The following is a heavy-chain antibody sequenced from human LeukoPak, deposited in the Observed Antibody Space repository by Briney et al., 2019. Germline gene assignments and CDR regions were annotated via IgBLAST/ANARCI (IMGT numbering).Heavy chain of an antibody. J-gene: IGHJ6*03. CDR1: GFTFSSYG. V-gene: IGHV3-48*04. CDR2: ISSSSSSI. CDR3: ARVEGYYYYMDV. Sequence: GGSLRLSCAASGFTFSSYGMNWVRQAPGKGLEWVSYISSSSSSIYYADSVKGRFTISRDNAKNSLYLQMNSLRAEDTAVYYCARVEGYYYYMDVWGKGTTVTVSS.